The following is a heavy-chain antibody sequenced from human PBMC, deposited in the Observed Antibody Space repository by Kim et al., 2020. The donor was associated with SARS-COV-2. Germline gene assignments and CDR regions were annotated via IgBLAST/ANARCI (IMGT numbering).Heavy chain of an antibody. CDR1: GFTFDDYA. V-gene: IGHV3-9*01. J-gene: IGHJ5*02. CDR2: ISWNSGSI. D-gene: IGHD6-13*01. CDR3: AKDPAAAGKGWFDP. Sequence: GGSLRLSCAASGFTFDDYAMHWVRQAPGKGLEWVSGISWNSGSIGYADSVKGRFTISRDNAKNSLYLQMNSLRAEDTALYYCAKDPAAAGKGWFDPWGQGTLVTVSS.